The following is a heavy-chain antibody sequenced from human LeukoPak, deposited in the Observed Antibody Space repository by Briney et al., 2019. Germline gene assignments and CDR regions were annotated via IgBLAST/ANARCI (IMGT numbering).Heavy chain of an antibody. J-gene: IGHJ4*02. CDR3: ARGLGILWKLAYS. V-gene: IGHV3-30-3*01. D-gene: IGHD1-1*01. Sequence: GGSLRLSCAASGFTFNDHSMHWIRLAPHKGLEWVAVISYDGLNKYYSHSAKDRFTVSRDNVNNILYLQMNRLRTEDTAVYYCARGLGILWKLAYSWGQGTLVTVSS. CDR2: ISYDGLNK. CDR1: GFTFNDHS.